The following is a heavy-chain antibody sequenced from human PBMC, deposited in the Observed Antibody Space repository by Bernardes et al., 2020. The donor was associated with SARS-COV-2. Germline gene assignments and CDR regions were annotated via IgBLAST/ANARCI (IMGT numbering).Heavy chain of an antibody. Sequence: GGSLRLSSAGSGFTFSNYAMSWVRQAPGKGLEWVSAISGSGGKTYYADSVKGRFSIFRDNSKNMLYLQMNSLRVDDTAVYYCAKVGCGGDCYLGIESWGQGTLVTVSS. D-gene: IGHD2-21*02. J-gene: IGHJ4*02. CDR1: GFTFSNYA. V-gene: IGHV3-23*01. CDR2: ISGSGGKT. CDR3: AKVGCGGDCYLGIES.